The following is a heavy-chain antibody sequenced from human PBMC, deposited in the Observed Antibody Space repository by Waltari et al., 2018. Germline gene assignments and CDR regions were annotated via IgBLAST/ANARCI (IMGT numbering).Heavy chain of an antibody. Sequence: QVQLQQWGAGLLKPSETLSLTCAVYGGSFSGYYWSWIRQPPGKGLEWIGEINHSGSPNDHPSLKSRVTRSVDTSKNQFALKLSSVTAADTAVYYCAKSGPVKYYDSSGAVSNYYYYGMDVWGQGTTVTVSS. CDR1: GGSFSGYY. CDR2: INHSGSP. J-gene: IGHJ6*02. V-gene: IGHV4-34*01. D-gene: IGHD3-22*01. CDR3: AKSGPVKYYDSSGAVSNYYYYGMDV.